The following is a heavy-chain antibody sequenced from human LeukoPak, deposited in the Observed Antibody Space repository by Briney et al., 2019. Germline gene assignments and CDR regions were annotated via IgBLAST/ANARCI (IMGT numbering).Heavy chain of an antibody. D-gene: IGHD1-1*01. CDR2: ISSSGSTI. J-gene: IGHJ3*02. CDR1: GFTFSSYE. V-gene: IGHV3-48*03. Sequence: GGSLRLSCAASGFTFSSYEMNWVRQAPGKGLEWVSYISSSGSTIYYADSVKGRFTISRDSSENTLYLQMNSLRAEDTAVYYCARGHNWNDRGAFDIWGQGTMVTVSS. CDR3: ARGHNWNDRGAFDI.